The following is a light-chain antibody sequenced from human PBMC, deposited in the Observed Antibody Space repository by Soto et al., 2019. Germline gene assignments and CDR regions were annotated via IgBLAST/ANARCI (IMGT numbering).Light chain of an antibody. J-gene: IGKJ1*01. CDR2: GAS. Sequence: EIVMTQSPATLSVSPGERATLSCRASQSVSSNLAWYQQKPGQAPRLLIYGASTRATGIPARFSVSGSRTEVTLTNSSLQADDFAVYDCQQNHNGTQWTFGRGTKMEIK. CDR1: QSVSSN. CDR3: QQNHNGTQWT. V-gene: IGKV3-15*01.